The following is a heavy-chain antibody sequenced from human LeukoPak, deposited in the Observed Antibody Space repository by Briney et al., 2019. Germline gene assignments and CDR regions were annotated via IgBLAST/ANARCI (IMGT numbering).Heavy chain of an antibody. Sequence: PGGSLRLSCTASGFTFSSYSMNWVRQAPGKGLEWVSYISSSSSTIYYADSVQGRFTTSRDNAKNSLYLQMSSLRDEDTAVYYCARDQGVYGMDVWGQGTTVTVSS. J-gene: IGHJ6*02. CDR2: ISSSSSTI. CDR3: ARDQGVYGMDV. D-gene: IGHD3-10*01. CDR1: GFTFSSYS. V-gene: IGHV3-48*02.